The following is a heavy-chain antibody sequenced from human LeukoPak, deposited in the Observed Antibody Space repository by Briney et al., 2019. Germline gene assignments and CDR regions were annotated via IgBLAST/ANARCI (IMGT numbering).Heavy chain of an antibody. Sequence: ASVKVSCKATGYTFTSYGISWVRQAPGQGLEWMGWISAYNGNTNYAQKLQGRVTMTTDTSTSTAYMELRSLRSDDTAVYYCARGTTRYYYDSSGCDFDYWGQGTLVTVSS. CDR2: ISAYNGNT. J-gene: IGHJ4*02. CDR3: ARGTTRYYYDSSGCDFDY. V-gene: IGHV1-18*01. D-gene: IGHD3-22*01. CDR1: GYTFTSYG.